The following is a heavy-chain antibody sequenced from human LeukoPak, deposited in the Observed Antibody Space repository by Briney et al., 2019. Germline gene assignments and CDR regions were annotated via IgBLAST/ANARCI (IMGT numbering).Heavy chain of an antibody. CDR3: AKDLNRVTIFGVVTSTQYYFDY. J-gene: IGHJ4*02. D-gene: IGHD3-3*01. V-gene: IGHV3-30*02. CDR1: GFTFSSYG. CDR2: IRYDGSNK. Sequence: GGSLRLSCAASGFTFSSYGMHGSRQAPGKGLEGVAFIRYDGSNKYYADSVKSRVTISRDNSKNTLYLQMNSLRAEDTAVYYCAKDLNRVTIFGVVTSTQYYFDYWGQGALVTVSS.